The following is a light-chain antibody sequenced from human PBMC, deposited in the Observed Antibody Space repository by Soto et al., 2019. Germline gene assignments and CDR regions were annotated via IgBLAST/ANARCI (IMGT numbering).Light chain of an antibody. Sequence: DIQMSQSPSSLSPSVGDRVSITCRASQSISSYLNWYQQKPGKAPKLLIYTASSLQSGVPSRFSGGGSGTDFTLTISNLQPEDFATYYCQQSYSTPFTFGPGTKVDLK. J-gene: IGKJ3*01. CDR1: QSISSY. CDR3: QQSYSTPFT. CDR2: TAS. V-gene: IGKV1-39*01.